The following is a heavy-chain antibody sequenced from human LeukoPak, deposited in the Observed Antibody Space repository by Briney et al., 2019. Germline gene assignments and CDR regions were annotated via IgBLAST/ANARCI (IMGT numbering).Heavy chain of an antibody. Sequence: GGSLRLSCAASGFTFSNHWMTWVRQAPGKGLEWVANINQDGSDKYYVDSVKGRFSISRDNARDTLYLQMNSLRVEDTAVYYCARHVVAVGFDYWGQGTLVTVSS. V-gene: IGHV3-7*01. CDR1: GFTFSNHW. CDR3: ARHVVAVGFDY. CDR2: INQDGSDK. D-gene: IGHD3-22*01. J-gene: IGHJ4*02.